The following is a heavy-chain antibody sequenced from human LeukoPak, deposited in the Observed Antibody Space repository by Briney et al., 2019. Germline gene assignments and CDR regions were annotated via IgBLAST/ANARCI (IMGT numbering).Heavy chain of an antibody. V-gene: IGHV4-34*01. CDR2: INHSGST. Sequence: SETLSLTCAVYGGSFSGYYWSWIRQPPGKGLEWIGEINHSGSTNYNPSLKSRVTISVDTSKNQFSLKLSSVTAADTAVYYCAGEDGSGYYRYWGQGTLVTVSS. CDR1: GGSFSGYY. J-gene: IGHJ4*02. CDR3: AGEDGSGYYRY. D-gene: IGHD3-22*01.